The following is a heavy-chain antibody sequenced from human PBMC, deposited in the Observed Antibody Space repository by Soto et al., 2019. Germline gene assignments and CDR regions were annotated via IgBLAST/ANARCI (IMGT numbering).Heavy chain of an antibody. CDR1: GGSISSGGYS. Sequence: SETLSLTCAVSGGSISSGGYSWSWIRQPPGKGLEWIGYIYHSGSTYHNPSLKSRVTISVDRSKNQFSLKLSSVTAADTAVYYCARGTFGVAMFDYWGQGTLVTVSS. D-gene: IGHD3-3*01. V-gene: IGHV4-30-2*01. CDR3: ARGTFGVAMFDY. J-gene: IGHJ4*02. CDR2: IYHSGST.